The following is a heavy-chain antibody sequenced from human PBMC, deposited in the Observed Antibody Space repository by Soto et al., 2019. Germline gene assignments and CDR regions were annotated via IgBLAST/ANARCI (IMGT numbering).Heavy chain of an antibody. CDR3: ARRWGYAFDI. Sequence: QVQLQESGPGLVKPSETLSLTCTVSGGSISSYYWSWIRQPPGKGLEWIGYIYYSGSTNYNPSLKRRATISVDTSKNQVSLKRSSVTAADTAVYYCARRWGYAFDIWGQGTMVTVSS. D-gene: IGHD1-26*01. J-gene: IGHJ3*02. V-gene: IGHV4-59*08. CDR1: GGSISSYY. CDR2: IYYSGST.